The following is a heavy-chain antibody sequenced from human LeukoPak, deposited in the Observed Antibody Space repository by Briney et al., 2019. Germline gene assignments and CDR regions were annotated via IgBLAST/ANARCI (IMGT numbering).Heavy chain of an antibody. Sequence: SVTVSCKASGGTFSSYAISWVRQAPGQGLEWMGGIIPIFGTANYAQKFQDRVTITADESTSTAYMELSSLRSEDTAVYYCARPQTNLYSSSWYDAFDIWGQGTMVTVSS. V-gene: IGHV1-69*13. D-gene: IGHD6-13*01. CDR1: GGTFSSYA. CDR2: IIPIFGTA. J-gene: IGHJ3*02. CDR3: ARPQTNLYSSSWYDAFDI.